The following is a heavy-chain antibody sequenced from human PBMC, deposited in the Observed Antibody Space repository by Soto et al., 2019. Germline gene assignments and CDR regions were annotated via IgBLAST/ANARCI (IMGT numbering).Heavy chain of an antibody. Sequence: QVQLVQSGAEVKKPGASVKVSCKASGYTFTSYAMHWVRQAPGQRLEWMGWINAGNGNTKYSQKFQGRVTITRDTXXSXAXXELGSLSSEDTAVYYCAFGEGDCSSTSCYLLGMDVWGQGTTVTVSS. D-gene: IGHD2-2*01. J-gene: IGHJ6*02. CDR3: AFGEGDCSSTSCYLLGMDV. V-gene: IGHV1-3*01. CDR1: GYTFTSYA. CDR2: INAGNGNT.